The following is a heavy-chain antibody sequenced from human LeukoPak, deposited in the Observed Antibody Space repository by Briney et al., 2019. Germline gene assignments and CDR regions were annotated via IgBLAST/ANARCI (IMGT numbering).Heavy chain of an antibody. Sequence: SETLSLTCTVSGGSISSNNYYWGWIRQPPGKGLEWIGSIYYSGSTYYNPSLKSRVTISVDTSKNQFSLKLSSVTAADTAVYYCARDSSLGTNWFDPWGQGTLVTVSS. J-gene: IGHJ5*02. V-gene: IGHV4-39*07. CDR2: IYYSGST. D-gene: IGHD1/OR15-1a*01. CDR1: GGSISSNNYY. CDR3: ARDSSLGTNWFDP.